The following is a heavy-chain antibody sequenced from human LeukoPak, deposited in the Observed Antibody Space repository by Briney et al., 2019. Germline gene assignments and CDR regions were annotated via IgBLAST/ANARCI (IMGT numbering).Heavy chain of an antibody. J-gene: IGHJ3*01. Sequence: SETLSLTCAVYDESFSGSYWSWIRQPPGKGLEWIGEINHGGSTNYNPSLKSRVTLSVDTSKNQFSLRLTSVTAADTAVYYCARVGYNWNLWFDFWGQGTTVTVSS. CDR3: ARVGYNWNLWFDF. D-gene: IGHD1-7*01. CDR2: INHGGST. CDR1: DESFSGSY. V-gene: IGHV4-34*01.